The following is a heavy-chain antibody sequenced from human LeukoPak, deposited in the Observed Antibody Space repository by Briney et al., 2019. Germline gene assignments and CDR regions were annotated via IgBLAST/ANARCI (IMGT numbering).Heavy chain of an antibody. CDR2: IYSRGTT. Sequence: SETLSLTCAVYGGSFSGYYWSWIRQPPGKGLEWIGHIYSRGTTNYNPSLKSRVTMSVDTSKNHFSLKLRSVTAADTAVYYCARVRFVENYDVLTGYYKGRNYYMDVWGKGTTVT. V-gene: IGHV4-59*10. CDR1: GGSFSGYY. D-gene: IGHD3-9*01. CDR3: ARVRFVENYDVLTGYYKGRNYYMDV. J-gene: IGHJ6*03.